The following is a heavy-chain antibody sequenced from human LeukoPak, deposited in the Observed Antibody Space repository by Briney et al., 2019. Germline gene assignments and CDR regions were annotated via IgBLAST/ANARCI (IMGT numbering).Heavy chain of an antibody. J-gene: IGHJ4*02. Sequence: ASVKVSCKASGYTFTSYGISWVRQAPGQGLEWMGWISAYNGNTNYAQKLQGRVTMTTDTSTSTAYMELRSLRSDDTAVYYCAIYRIAVAVEYYFDYWGQGTLVAVSS. CDR2: ISAYNGNT. D-gene: IGHD6-19*01. CDR3: AIYRIAVAVEYYFDY. CDR1: GYTFTSYG. V-gene: IGHV1-18*01.